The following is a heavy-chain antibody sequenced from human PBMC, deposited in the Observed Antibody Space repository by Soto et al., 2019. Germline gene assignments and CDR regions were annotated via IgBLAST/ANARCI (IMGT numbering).Heavy chain of an antibody. CDR2: IKLDGREK. Sequence: GGSLRLSCSASGFIFRRYWMAWVRQAPGKGLEWVATIKLDGREKNYLDSVKGRFTISRDNAKNTLYLQMNGLRAEDTAVYYCVRGSLAAGDSTFDYWGQGSLVTVSS. J-gene: IGHJ4*02. CDR1: GFIFRRYW. V-gene: IGHV3-7*01. CDR3: VRGSLAAGDSTFDY. D-gene: IGHD1-1*01.